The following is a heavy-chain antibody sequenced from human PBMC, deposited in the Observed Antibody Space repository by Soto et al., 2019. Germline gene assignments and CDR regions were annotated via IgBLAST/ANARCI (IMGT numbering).Heavy chain of an antibody. CDR1: GFTFSSYG. CDR3: AQEHLSPYFDY. CDR2: ISYDGSNK. J-gene: IGHJ4*02. Sequence: QVQLVESGGGVVQPGRSLRLSCAASGFTFSSYGMHWVRQAPGKGLEWVAVISYDGSNKYYADSVKGRFTISRDNSKNTLYLQMNSLRAEDTAVYYCAQEHLSPYFDYWGQGTLVTVSS. V-gene: IGHV3-30*18.